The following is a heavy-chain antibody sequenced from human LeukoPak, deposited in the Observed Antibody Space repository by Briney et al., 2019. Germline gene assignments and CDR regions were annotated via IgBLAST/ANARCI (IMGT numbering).Heavy chain of an antibody. J-gene: IGHJ4*02. D-gene: IGHD3-3*01. Sequence: ASVKVSCKASGYTFTTYGISWVRQAPGQGLEWMGWISAYNGNTNYAQKLQGRVTMTTGTSTSTAYMELRSLRSDDTAVYYCARADITIFGVVINFDYWGQGTLATVSS. V-gene: IGHV1-18*01. CDR3: ARADITIFGVVINFDY. CDR1: GYTFTTYG. CDR2: ISAYNGNT.